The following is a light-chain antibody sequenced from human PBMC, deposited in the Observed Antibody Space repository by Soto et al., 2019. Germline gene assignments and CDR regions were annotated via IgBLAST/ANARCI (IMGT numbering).Light chain of an antibody. J-gene: IGKJ3*01. CDR3: QHSYSRPLT. CDR2: GAS. CDR1: QYISSY. Sequence: DIQMTQSPSSLSASVGDRVTITCRASQYISSYVNWYQQKPGKAPKFLNYGASDLQRGVPSRFSRSGSGTDFTLTINSLQPEDFATYYCQHSYSRPLTFGPGTKVDIK. V-gene: IGKV1-39*01.